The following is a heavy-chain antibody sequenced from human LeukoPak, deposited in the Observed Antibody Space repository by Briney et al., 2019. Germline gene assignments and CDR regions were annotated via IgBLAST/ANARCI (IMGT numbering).Heavy chain of an antibody. CDR1: GYTFTSYG. Sequence: ASVKVSCKASGYTFTSYGISWVRQAPGQGLEWMGWISAYNSNTNYAQKLQGRVTMTTDTSTSTAYMELRSLRSDDTAVYYCARDPQYSSGWYGAFDIWGQGTMVTVSS. V-gene: IGHV1-18*01. CDR2: ISAYNSNT. J-gene: IGHJ3*02. CDR3: ARDPQYSSGWYGAFDI. D-gene: IGHD6-19*01.